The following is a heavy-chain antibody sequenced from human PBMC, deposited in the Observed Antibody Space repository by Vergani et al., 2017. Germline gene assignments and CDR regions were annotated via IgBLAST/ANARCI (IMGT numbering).Heavy chain of an antibody. CDR2: IYYSGST. CDR1: GASIRRSNYY. CDR3: ARHSTVEWLVKLGWIDP. Sequence: QLQLQESGPGLVKPSATLSLTCSVSGASIRRSNYYWGWVRQPPGMGLEWIASIYYSGSTYYNPSLKSRVTISVDTSKNQFSLKLGSVTAADTAVYFCARHSTVEWLVKLGWIDPWGQGILVTVSS. J-gene: IGHJ5*02. D-gene: IGHD6-19*01. V-gene: IGHV4-39*01.